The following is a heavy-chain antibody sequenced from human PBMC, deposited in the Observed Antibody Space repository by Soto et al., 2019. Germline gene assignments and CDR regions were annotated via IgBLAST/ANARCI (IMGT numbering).Heavy chain of an antibody. V-gene: IGHV4-39*01. Sequence: PSETLSLTCPISGGSISSSSFYWGWIRQPPGKGLEWIGSISYTGSASYTPSLKSSVTISVDPSHNQITPRLSSVTPQDTAVYYCARHSPLALTVFFDYWGQGTVVTVSS. D-gene: IGHD4-17*01. J-gene: IGHJ4*02. CDR1: GGSISSSSFY. CDR2: ISYTGSA. CDR3: ARHSPLALTVFFDY.